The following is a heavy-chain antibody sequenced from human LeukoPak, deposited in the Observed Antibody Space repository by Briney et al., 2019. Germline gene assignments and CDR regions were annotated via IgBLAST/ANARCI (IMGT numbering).Heavy chain of an antibody. J-gene: IGHJ2*01. CDR1: GFTFSYYW. D-gene: IGHD2-15*01. V-gene: IGHV3-74*01. CDR2: INSDGSST. CDR3: VRRYCSGGSCNSGWYFDL. Sequence: PGGSLRPSCAASGFTFSYYWMHWVRQAPGKGLMWVSRINSDGSSTNYADSVKGRFTISRDNAKNTLYLQMNSLRAEDTAVYYCVRRYCSGGSCNSGWYFDLWGRGTLVTVSS.